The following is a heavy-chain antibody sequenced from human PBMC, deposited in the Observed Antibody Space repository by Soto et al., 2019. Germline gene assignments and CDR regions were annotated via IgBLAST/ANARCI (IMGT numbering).Heavy chain of an antibody. Sequence: GESLKISCKGSGYSFTSYWISWVRQMPGKGLEWMGRIDPSDSYTNYSPSFQGHVTISADKSISTAYLQWSSLKSSDTAMYYCARVVSGYQLSRVYYMDVWGKGTTVTVSS. CDR2: IDPSDSYT. CDR1: GYSFTSYW. J-gene: IGHJ6*03. V-gene: IGHV5-10-1*01. D-gene: IGHD2-2*01. CDR3: ARVVSGYQLSRVYYMDV.